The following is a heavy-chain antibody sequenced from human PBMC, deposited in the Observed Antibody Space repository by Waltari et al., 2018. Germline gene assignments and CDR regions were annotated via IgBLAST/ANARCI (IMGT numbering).Heavy chain of an antibody. J-gene: IGHJ6*03. CDR2: INHSGST. CDR1: GGSFSGYS. V-gene: IGHV4-34*01. Sequence: QVQLQQWGAGLLKPSETLSLPCAGYGGSFSGYSWSWIRQPPGKGLEWIGEINHSGSTNYNPSLKSRVTISVDTSKNQFSLKLSSVTAADTAVYYCARHITGTNSMASDYYYMDVWGKGTTVTISS. CDR3: ARHITGTNSMASDYYYMDV. D-gene: IGHD1-7*01.